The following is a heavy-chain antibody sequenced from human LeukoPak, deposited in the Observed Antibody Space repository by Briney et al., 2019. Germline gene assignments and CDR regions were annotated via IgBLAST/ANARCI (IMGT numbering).Heavy chain of an antibody. V-gene: IGHV1-69*13. CDR3: ARVDPNWGYDY. D-gene: IGHD7-27*01. Sequence: SVKVSCKASGYTFTSYGISWVRQAPGQGLEWMGGIIPIFGTANYAQKFQGRVTITADESTSTAYMELSSLRSDDTAVYYCARVDPNWGYDYWGQGTLVTVSS. CDR1: GYTFTSYG. CDR2: IIPIFGTA. J-gene: IGHJ4*02.